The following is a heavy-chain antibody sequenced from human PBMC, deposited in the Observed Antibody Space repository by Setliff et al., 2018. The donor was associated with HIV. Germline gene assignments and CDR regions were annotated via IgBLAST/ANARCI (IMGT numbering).Heavy chain of an antibody. D-gene: IGHD6-19*01. V-gene: IGHV4-39*01. CDR3: PRPASGGSSGQYHY. CDR2: IYYSGST. J-gene: IGHJ4*02. CDR1: GDSISSRSYF. Sequence: PSETLSLTCTVSGDSISSRSYFWGWIRQPPGKGLECMGSIYYSGSTYYNPSLKSRVTISVDTSKNQFPLKLSSVTAAATAVYYCPRPASGGSSGQYHYWGQGTLVTVSS.